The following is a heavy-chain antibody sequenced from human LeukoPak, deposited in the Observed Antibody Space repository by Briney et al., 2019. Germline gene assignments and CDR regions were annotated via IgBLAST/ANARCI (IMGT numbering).Heavy chain of an antibody. Sequence: PGGSLRLSCAASGFTFDDYAMHWVRQAPGKGLEWVSGISWNSGGIAYADSVKGRFTISRDNAKTSLYLQMNSLRAEDTALYYCAKDKSYSSGWYSGFDYWGQGTLVTVSS. CDR2: ISWNSGGI. D-gene: IGHD6-19*01. V-gene: IGHV3-9*01. CDR3: AKDKSYSSGWYSGFDY. J-gene: IGHJ4*02. CDR1: GFTFDDYA.